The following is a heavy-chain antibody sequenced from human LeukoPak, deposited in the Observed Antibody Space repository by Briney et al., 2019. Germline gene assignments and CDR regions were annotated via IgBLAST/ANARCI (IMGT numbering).Heavy chain of an antibody. D-gene: IGHD2-15*01. J-gene: IGHJ4*02. CDR1: GGSISGYY. Sequence: PSETLSLTCTVSGGSISGYYWSWIRQPPGKGLEWIGYIYYSGSTNYNPSLKSRVTISIDTSKNQFSLKLTSVTAADTAVYYCVRSSTYHLFDDWGQGTLVTVSS. V-gene: IGHV4-59*08. CDR3: VRSSTYHLFDD. CDR2: IYYSGST.